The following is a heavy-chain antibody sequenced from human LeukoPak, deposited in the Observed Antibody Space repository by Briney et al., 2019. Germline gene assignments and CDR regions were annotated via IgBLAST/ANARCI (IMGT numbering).Heavy chain of an antibody. D-gene: IGHD2-2*01. CDR2: FDPEDGET. Sequence: GASVKVSCKVSGYTLTELSMHWVRQAPGKGLEWMGGFDPEDGETIYAQKFQGRVTMTEDTSTDTAYMELSSLRSEDTAVYYCATDLGYCSSTSCYRAAFDIWGQGTMVTVSS. V-gene: IGHV1-24*01. CDR3: ATDLGYCSSTSCYRAAFDI. CDR1: GYTLTELS. J-gene: IGHJ3*02.